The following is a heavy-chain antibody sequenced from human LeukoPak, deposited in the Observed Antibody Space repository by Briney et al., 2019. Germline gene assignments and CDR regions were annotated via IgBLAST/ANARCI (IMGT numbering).Heavy chain of an antibody. Sequence: PGGSLRLSCAASGFTLNNYAMSWVRQTPGKGLEWVSTISGNGGSAYYTDSVKGRFTISRDNSKNTLYLQLNSLRAEDSAVYYCAKDGAKWAPPKAFEHWGQGTLATVSS. CDR1: GFTLNNYA. CDR3: AKDGAKWAPPKAFEH. D-gene: IGHD4/OR15-4a*01. V-gene: IGHV3-23*01. CDR2: ISGNGGSA. J-gene: IGHJ4*02.